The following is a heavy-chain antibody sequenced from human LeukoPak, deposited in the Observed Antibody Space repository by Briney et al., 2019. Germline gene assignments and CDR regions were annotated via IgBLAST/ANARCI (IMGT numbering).Heavy chain of an antibody. CDR3: ARVLNYYDSSGYSSTGAYYYYMDV. J-gene: IGHJ6*03. V-gene: IGHV1-18*01. D-gene: IGHD3-22*01. CDR2: ISAYNGNT. Sequence: ASVKVSCKASGYTLISYGISWVRQAPGQGLEWMGWISAYNGNTNYAQKLQGRVTMTTDTSTSTAYMELRSLRSDDTAVYYCARVLNYYDSSGYSSTGAYYYYMDVWGKGTTVTVSS. CDR1: GYTLISYG.